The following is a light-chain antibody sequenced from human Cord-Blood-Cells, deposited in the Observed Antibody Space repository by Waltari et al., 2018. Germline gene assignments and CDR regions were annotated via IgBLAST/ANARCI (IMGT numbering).Light chain of an antibody. V-gene: IGKV4-1*01. CDR2: WAS. CDR1: QSVLYSSNNKNY. CDR3: QQYYSTPRT. J-gene: IGKJ1*01. Sequence: DIVMTQYPDSLAVSLGERATINCKSSQSVLYSSNNKNYLAWYQQKPGQPPTLLIYWASTRESGVPDRVSGSGSGTDFTLTISSLQAEDVAVYYCQQYYSTPRTFGQGTKVEIK.